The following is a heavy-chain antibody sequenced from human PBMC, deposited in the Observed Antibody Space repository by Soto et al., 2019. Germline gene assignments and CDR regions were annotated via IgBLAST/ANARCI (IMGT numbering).Heavy chain of an antibody. J-gene: IGHJ5*02. CDR1: GDSLTSHSYY. D-gene: IGHD3-3*01. V-gene: IGHV4-61*01. CDR3: ATRITVFGLLIPPFDP. Sequence: SETLSLTCTVSGDSLTSHSYYWTWVRQPPGKGLEWIGNIYYTGNANYNPSLTGRVTLSVDTSKNQFSLRLSSVTAADTAIYYCATRITVFGLLIPPFDPWGQGTQVTVSS. CDR2: IYYTGNA.